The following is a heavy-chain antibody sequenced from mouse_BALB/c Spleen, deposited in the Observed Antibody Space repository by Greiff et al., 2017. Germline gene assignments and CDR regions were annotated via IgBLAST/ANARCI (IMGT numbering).Heavy chain of an antibody. D-gene: IGHD2-4*01. Sequence: VNVVESGAELVKPGASVKLSCKASGYTFTEYIIHWVKQRSGQGLEWIGWFYPGSGSIKYNEKFKDKATLTADKSSSTVYMELSRLTSEDSAVYFCARHEDALVDYGRGYAMDYWGQGTSVTVSS. V-gene: IGHV1-62-2*01. J-gene: IGHJ4*01. CDR3: ARHEDALVDYGRGYAMDY. CDR1: GYTFTEYI. CDR2: FYPGSGSI.